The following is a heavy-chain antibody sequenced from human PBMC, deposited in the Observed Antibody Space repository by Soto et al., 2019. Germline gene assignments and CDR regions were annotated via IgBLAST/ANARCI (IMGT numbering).Heavy chain of an antibody. CDR3: AKGLAVAGINYYYYGMDV. CDR1: GFTFSSYA. CDR2: ISGSGGST. V-gene: IGHV3-23*01. Sequence: EVQLLESGGGLVQPGGSLRLSCAASGFTFSSYAMSWVRQAPGKGLEWVSAISGSGGSTYYADSVKGRFTISRDNSKNTLYLQMNSLRAEDTAVYYCAKGLAVAGINYYYYGMDVWGQGTTVIVSS. J-gene: IGHJ6*02. D-gene: IGHD6-19*01.